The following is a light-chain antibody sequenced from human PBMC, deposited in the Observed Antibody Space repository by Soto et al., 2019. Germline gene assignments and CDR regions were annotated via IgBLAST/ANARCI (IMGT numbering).Light chain of an antibody. CDR2: EVS. CDR3: SSYTSSSSWV. J-gene: IGLJ3*02. Sequence: QSALTQPASVSGSPGQSITISCTGTSSDVGGYNFVSWYQQHPGKAPKVMIYEVSNRPSGVSNRFSGSKSGNTASLTISGLQAEDEADYYCSSYTSSSSWVFGGGTKGTVL. V-gene: IGLV2-14*01. CDR1: SSDVGGYNF.